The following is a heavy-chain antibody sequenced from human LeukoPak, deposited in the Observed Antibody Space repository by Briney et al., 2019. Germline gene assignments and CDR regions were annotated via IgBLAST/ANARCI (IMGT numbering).Heavy chain of an antibody. Sequence: PGGSLRLSCAASGFTFSRYRMNWVRQAPGKGLEWVSSISSSSSYIYYADSVKGRFTISRDKSKNTLYLQMNSLRAEDTAVYYCATYYGANHGAFDIWGQGTMVTVSS. D-gene: IGHD3-22*01. V-gene: IGHV3-21*04. CDR2: ISSSSSYI. CDR3: ATYYGANHGAFDI. CDR1: GFTFSRYR. J-gene: IGHJ3*02.